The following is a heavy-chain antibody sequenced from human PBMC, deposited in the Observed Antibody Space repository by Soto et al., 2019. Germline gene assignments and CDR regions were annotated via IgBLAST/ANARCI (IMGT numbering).Heavy chain of an antibody. V-gene: IGHV3-33*01. CDR3: ARVMSSSWSDL. Sequence: GGSLRLSCASSGFTFSSYGMHWVRQAPGKGLEWLAVIWSDGSQKYYADSVKGRFTISRDNSKNTLYLQMNSLRAEDTAVYYCARVMSSSWSDLWGQGTLVTVSS. D-gene: IGHD6-13*01. J-gene: IGHJ4*02. CDR2: IWSDGSQK. CDR1: GFTFSSYG.